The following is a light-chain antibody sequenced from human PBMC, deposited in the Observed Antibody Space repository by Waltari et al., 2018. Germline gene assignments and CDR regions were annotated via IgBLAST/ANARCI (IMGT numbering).Light chain of an antibody. V-gene: IGLV1-40*01. CDR2: GNI. Sequence: QSVLTQPPSVSGAPGQRVPISCTGSSSNIGAGYAVHWYQQLPGTAPKLLIYGNINRPSGVPDRFSGSKSGTSASLAITGLQAEDEADYYCQSYDNSLSGWVFGGGTKLTVL. J-gene: IGLJ3*02. CDR1: SSNIGAGYA. CDR3: QSYDNSLSGWV.